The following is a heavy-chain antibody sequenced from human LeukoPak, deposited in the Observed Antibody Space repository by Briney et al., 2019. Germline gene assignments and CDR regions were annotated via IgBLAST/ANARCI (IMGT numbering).Heavy chain of an antibody. CDR2: IYSGGST. CDR1: GFTVSSNY. CDR3: ARGARTGLYYYYYMDV. D-gene: IGHD3/OR15-3a*01. Sequence: PGGSLRLSCAASGFTVSSNYMSWVRQAPGKGLEWVSVIYSGGSTYYADSVKGRFTISRDNSKNTLYLQMNSLRAEDTAVYYWARGARTGLYYYYYMDVWGRGTTVTISS. V-gene: IGHV3-53*01. J-gene: IGHJ6*03.